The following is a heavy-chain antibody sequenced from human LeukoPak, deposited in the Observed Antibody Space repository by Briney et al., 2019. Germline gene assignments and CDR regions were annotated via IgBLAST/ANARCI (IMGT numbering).Heavy chain of an antibody. CDR2: ISSSSSTI. V-gene: IGHV3-48*01. CDR3: ARGSLWFGELGY. Sequence: PGGSLRLSCAASGFTFSSYSMNWVRQASGKGLEWVSDISSSSSTIYYADSVKGRFTISRDNAKNSLYLQMNSLRAEDTAVYYCARGSLWFGELGYWGQGTLVTVSS. J-gene: IGHJ4*02. D-gene: IGHD3-10*01. CDR1: GFTFSSYS.